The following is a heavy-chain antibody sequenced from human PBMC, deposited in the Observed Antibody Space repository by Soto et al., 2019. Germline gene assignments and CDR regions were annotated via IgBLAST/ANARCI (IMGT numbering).Heavy chain of an antibody. CDR1: GGTFDTFA. J-gene: IGHJ4*02. V-gene: IGHV1-69*06. Sequence: QVQLVQSGAEVKKPGSSVKVSCKASGGTFDTFAISWVRQAPGQGLEWMGGIIPIFGTANYAQKFQDRVTISADKSTSTAHMALSSLRSEDTAVYYCAIDHGLVAGTLYFDYWGQGTLVTVSS. CDR2: IIPIFGTA. D-gene: IGHD6-19*01. CDR3: AIDHGLVAGTLYFDY.